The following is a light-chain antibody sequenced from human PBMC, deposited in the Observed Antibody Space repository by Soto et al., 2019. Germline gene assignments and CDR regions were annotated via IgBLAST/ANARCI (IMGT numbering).Light chain of an antibody. CDR3: QQFHTLPRT. V-gene: IGKV3-15*01. J-gene: IGKJ1*01. Sequence: EIVMTQSPATLSVSPGERATLSCRASQSVNNNLAWYQQKPGQAPRLLIYGASTRATGIPARFSGSGSGTEFTLTISSLQSEDFSVYYRQQFHTLPRTFGQGPNLDI. CDR2: GAS. CDR1: QSVNNN.